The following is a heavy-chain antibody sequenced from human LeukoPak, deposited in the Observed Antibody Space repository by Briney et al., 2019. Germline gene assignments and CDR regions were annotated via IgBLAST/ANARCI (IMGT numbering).Heavy chain of an antibody. CDR1: GYTFTSYG. CDR3: ARDRAEYSSSSRGYFDY. J-gene: IGHJ4*02. D-gene: IGHD6-6*01. CDR2: ISAYNGNT. Sequence: ASVEVSCKASGYTFTSYGISWVRQAPGQGLEWMGWISAYNGNTNYAQKLQGRVTMTTDTSTSTAYMELRSLRSDDTAVYYCARDRAEYSSSSRGYFDYWGQGTLVTVSS. V-gene: IGHV1-18*01.